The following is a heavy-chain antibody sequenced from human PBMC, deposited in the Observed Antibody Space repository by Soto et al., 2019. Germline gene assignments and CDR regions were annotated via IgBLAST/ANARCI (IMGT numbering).Heavy chain of an antibody. CDR1: GGSIRSTRYY. J-gene: IGHJ1*01. Sequence: QLQESGPGLVKPSETLSLTCSVFGGSIRSTRYYWGWVRQPPGKGLEWLGSIYYTGATQYNPSLEGRVTMSVDTSMNQFSLKLRFVTAADSAIYYCAREDRDDNRGPGNWGQGTLVTVSS. CDR2: IYYTGAT. D-gene: IGHD1-1*01. CDR3: AREDRDDNRGPGN. V-gene: IGHV4-39*02.